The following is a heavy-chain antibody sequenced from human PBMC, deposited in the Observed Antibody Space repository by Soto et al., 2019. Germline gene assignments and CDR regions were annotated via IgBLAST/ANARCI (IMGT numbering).Heavy chain of an antibody. CDR3: AKGGYNYGFLFDC. D-gene: IGHD5-18*01. CDR2: IDNSGGVT. CDR1: GFTFSTYA. V-gene: IGHV3-23*05. Sequence: GGSLRLSCAASGFTFSTYAMSWVRQAPGKGLEWVSTIDNSGGVTYYADSVKGRFTISRDNSKNTLYLQMNSLRAEDTAVYYCAKGGYNYGFLFDCWGQGTLVTVSS. J-gene: IGHJ4*02.